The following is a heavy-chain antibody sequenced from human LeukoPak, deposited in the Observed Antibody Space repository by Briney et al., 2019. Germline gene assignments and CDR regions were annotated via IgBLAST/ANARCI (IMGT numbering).Heavy chain of an antibody. Sequence: RAGGSLRLSCAASGFTFSSYGMHWVRQAPGKGLEWVAVISYDGSNKYYADSVKGRFTISRDNSKNTLYLQMNSLRAEDTAVYYCAKGGKYDILTGSDYWGQGTLVTVSS. J-gene: IGHJ4*02. CDR3: AKGGKYDILTGSDY. CDR1: GFTFSSYG. D-gene: IGHD3-9*01. CDR2: ISYDGSNK. V-gene: IGHV3-30*18.